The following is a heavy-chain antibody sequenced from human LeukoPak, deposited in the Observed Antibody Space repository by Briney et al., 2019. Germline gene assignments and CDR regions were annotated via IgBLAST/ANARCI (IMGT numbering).Heavy chain of an antibody. CDR1: GFTFSSYG. CDR2: IRYDGSNK. CDR3: LGTSNSFDY. J-gene: IGHJ4*02. V-gene: IGHV3-30*02. Sequence: GGSLRLSCAASGFTFSSYGMHWVRQAPGKGLEWVAFIRYDGSNKYYADSVKGRFTISRDNSKNTLYLQMNNLRADDTGVYYALGTSNSFDYWGQGTLVTVSS. D-gene: IGHD1-7*01.